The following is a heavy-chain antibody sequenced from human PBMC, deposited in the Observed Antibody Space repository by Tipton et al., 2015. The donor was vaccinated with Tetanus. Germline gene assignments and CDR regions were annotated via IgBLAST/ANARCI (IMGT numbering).Heavy chain of an antibody. Sequence: TLSLTCTVSGGLITTGGYSWGWIRQPPGGQGLEWLGYIYQTDSTYYNPSVRSRLTLSLQRSKNQVSLRMPYVTAADTAMYYCAREGDSSSWDHWGQGILVTVSS. CDR1: GGLITTGGYS. CDR2: IYQTDST. CDR3: AREGDSSSWDH. J-gene: IGHJ4*02. V-gene: IGHV4-30-2*01. D-gene: IGHD6-13*01.